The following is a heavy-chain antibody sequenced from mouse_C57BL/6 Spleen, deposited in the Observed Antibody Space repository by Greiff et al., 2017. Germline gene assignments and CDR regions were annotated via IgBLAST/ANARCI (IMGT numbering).Heavy chain of an antibody. CDR2: IWRGGST. CDR3: ANYYSNTYAMDY. Sequence: VKLQQSGPGLVQPSQSLSITCTVSGFSLTSYGVHWVRQSPGKGLEWLGVIWRGGSTDYNAAFMSRLSITKDNSKSQVFFKMNSLQADDTAIYYCANYYSNTYAMDYWGQGTSVTVSS. J-gene: IGHJ4*01. V-gene: IGHV2-5*01. CDR1: GFSLTSYG. D-gene: IGHD2-5*01.